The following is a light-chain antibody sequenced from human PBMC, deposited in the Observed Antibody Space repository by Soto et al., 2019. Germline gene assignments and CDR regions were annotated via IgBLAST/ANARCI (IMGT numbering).Light chain of an antibody. V-gene: IGLV2-11*01. CDR3: CACTSVG. Sequence: QSALTQPRSVSGSPGQSVAISCTGTSSDVGGYNYVSWYQQHPGKAPKLIIYDVNARPSGVPDRFSGSRSGNTASLTISGLQAEDEADDYCCACTSVGFGGGTKLTVL. CDR1: SSDVGGYNY. J-gene: IGLJ3*02. CDR2: DVN.